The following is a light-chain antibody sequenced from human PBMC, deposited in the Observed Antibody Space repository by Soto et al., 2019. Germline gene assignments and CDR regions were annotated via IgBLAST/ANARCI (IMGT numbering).Light chain of an antibody. Sequence: EIVLTQSPGTLYLSPGETATLSCRASQTAGSSYLAWYQQKPGQAPTLLIYGASSRATVIPARVSGSGSGTDFTLTISRLEPEDFAVYYCQQYGSSPPITFGQGTRLEIK. J-gene: IGKJ5*01. V-gene: IGKV3-20*01. CDR2: GAS. CDR1: QTAGSSY. CDR3: QQYGSSPPIT.